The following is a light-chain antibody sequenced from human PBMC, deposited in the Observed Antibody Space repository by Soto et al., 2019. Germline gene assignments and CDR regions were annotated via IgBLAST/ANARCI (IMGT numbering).Light chain of an antibody. CDR2: WAS. J-gene: IGKJ2*01. CDR1: QSVLYSSNNKNY. Sequence: DIVMTQSPDSLAVFLGERATINCKSSQSVLYSSNNKNYLAWYQQKAGQPPKLLIYWASTRESGVPDRFSGSGSGTDFTLTISSLQAEDVAVYYCQQYYATPPYTFGQGTKLELK. V-gene: IGKV4-1*01. CDR3: QQYYATPPYT.